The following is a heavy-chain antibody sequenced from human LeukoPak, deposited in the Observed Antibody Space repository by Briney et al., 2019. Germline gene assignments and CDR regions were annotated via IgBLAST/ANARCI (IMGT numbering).Heavy chain of an antibody. V-gene: IGHV1-8*01. Sequence: ASVKVSCKTSGYTFTNYDIDWVRQASGQGLEWMGWMNPNTGNTGYAQKFQGRVTITRDTSTSTAYMELRNLRSEDTAVYFCARSRYGDYSPWGQGTLVIVSS. CDR3: ARSRYGDYSP. J-gene: IGHJ5*02. CDR2: MNPNTGNT. CDR1: GYTFTNYD. D-gene: IGHD4-17*01.